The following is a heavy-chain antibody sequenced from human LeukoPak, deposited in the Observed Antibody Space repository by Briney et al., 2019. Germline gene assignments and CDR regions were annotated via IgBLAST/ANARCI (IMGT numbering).Heavy chain of an antibody. J-gene: IGHJ4*02. CDR3: ARHTNYYGSGSYFAYFDY. CDR1: GGSISSGSYY. Sequence: SETLSLTCTVSGGSISSGSYYWSWIRQPAGKGLEWIGRIYTSGSTNYNPSLKSRVTISVDTSKNQFSLKLSSVTAADTAVYYCARHTNYYGSGSYFAYFDYWGQGTLVTVSS. CDR2: IYTSGST. D-gene: IGHD3-10*01. V-gene: IGHV4-61*02.